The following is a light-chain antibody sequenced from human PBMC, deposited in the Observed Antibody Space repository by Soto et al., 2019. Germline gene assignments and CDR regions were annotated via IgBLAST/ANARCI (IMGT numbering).Light chain of an antibody. CDR3: QQFSSYPLT. Sequence: EIELTQSPGTVSLSPGDRATLSCRASQSVSSSSLAWYQQRPGQAPRLLIYDASSRATGIPDRFSGGGSGTDFTLTISRLEPEDFAVYYCQQFSSYPLTFGGGTKVDIK. V-gene: IGKV3-20*01. CDR1: QSVSSSS. CDR2: DAS. J-gene: IGKJ4*01.